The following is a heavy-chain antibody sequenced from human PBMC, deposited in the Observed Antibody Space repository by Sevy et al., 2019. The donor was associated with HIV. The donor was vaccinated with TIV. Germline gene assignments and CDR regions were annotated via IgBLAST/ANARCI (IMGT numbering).Heavy chain of an antibody. V-gene: IGHV3-7*01. CDR1: GFTFSSYW. D-gene: IGHD3-16*01. J-gene: IGHJ3*02. Sequence: GGSLRLSCAASGFTFSSYWMSWVRQAPGKGLEWVANIKQDGSEKYYVDSVKGRFTISRDNAKNSLYLQMNSLRAEDTAVYYCASSLTFGGPPGHAFDIWGQGTMVTVSS. CDR3: ASSLTFGGPPGHAFDI. CDR2: IKQDGSEK.